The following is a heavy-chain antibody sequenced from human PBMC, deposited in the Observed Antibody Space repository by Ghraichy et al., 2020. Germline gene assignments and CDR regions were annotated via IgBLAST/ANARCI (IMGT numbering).Heavy chain of an antibody. CDR3: ARRKRTVTTIFDY. J-gene: IGHJ4*02. D-gene: IGHD4-17*01. V-gene: IGHV4-39*01. Sequence: SHTLSLTCTVSGGSISSSSYYWGWIRQPPGKGLEWIGSIYYSGSTYYNPSLKSRVTISVDTSKNQFSLKLSSVTAADTAVYYCARRKRTVTTIFDYWGQGTLVTVSS. CDR2: IYYSGST. CDR1: GGSISSSSYY.